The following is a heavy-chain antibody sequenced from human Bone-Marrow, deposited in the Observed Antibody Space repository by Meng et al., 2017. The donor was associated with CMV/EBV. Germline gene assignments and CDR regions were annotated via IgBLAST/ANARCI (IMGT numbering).Heavy chain of an antibody. CDR2: IYYSGST. D-gene: IGHD6-19*01. J-gene: IGHJ6*02. CDR1: GGSISSYY. Sequence: GSLRRSCTVSGGSISSYYWSWIRQPPGKGLEWIGYIYYSGSTNYNPSLKSRVTISVDTSKNQFSLKLSSVTAADTAVYYCARDLAVAGTDGMDVWGQGNTVNVSS. CDR3: ARDLAVAGTDGMDV. V-gene: IGHV4-59*01.